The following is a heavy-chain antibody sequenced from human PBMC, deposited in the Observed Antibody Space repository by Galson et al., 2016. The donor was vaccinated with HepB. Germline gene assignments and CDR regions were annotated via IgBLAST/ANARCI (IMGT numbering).Heavy chain of an antibody. D-gene: IGHD2/OR15-2a*01. CDR2: IRSKSNNYET. CDR1: GFTFSASH. CDR3: SRQSISVHDY. Sequence: SLRLSCAASGFTFSASHMHWVRQPSGKGLEWVGHIRSKSNNYETAYAASVKGRFTISRDDSTNTAYLQMNSLKTEDTAVYYCSRQSISVHDYWGQGSLVSVSS. J-gene: IGHJ4*02. V-gene: IGHV3-73*01.